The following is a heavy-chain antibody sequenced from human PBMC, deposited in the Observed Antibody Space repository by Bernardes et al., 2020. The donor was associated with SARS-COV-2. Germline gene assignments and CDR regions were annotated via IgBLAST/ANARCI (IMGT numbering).Heavy chain of an antibody. CDR2: IRLGGGAT. CDR1: GFTFSTYA. J-gene: IGHJ6*02. D-gene: IGHD5-18*01. Sequence: GGSLRLSCAASGFTFSTYAMSWVRQAPGKGLEWVATIRLGGGATYNADSVKGRFTISRDNSNNTLYLEMNSLKAEDTAIYFCAKCIQGSYAMDVWGQGTTVTVSS. V-gene: IGHV3-23*01. CDR3: AKCIQGSYAMDV.